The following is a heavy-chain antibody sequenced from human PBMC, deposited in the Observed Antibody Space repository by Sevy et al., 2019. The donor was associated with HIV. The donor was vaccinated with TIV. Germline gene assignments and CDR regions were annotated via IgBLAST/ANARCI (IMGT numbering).Heavy chain of an antibody. V-gene: IGHV1-2*02. CDR1: GYTFTGYY. D-gene: IGHD3-22*01. J-gene: IGHJ1*01. CDR2: INPNSGGT. CDR3: ARGPRYYYDSSGYTQWFQH. Sequence: ASVKVSCKASGYTFTGYYMHWVRQAPGQGLEWMGWINPNSGGTNYAQKFQGRVTMTRDTSINTAYMELSRLRSDDTAVYYCARGPRYYYDSSGYTQWFQHWGQGTLVTVSS.